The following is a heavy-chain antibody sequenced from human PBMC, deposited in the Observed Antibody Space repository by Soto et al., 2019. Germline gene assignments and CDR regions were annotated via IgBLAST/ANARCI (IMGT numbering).Heavy chain of an antibody. CDR1: GFTFSSYD. V-gene: IGHV3-64*01. D-gene: IGHD1-7*01. CDR2: ISSNGGTT. J-gene: IGHJ4*02. CDR3: VRRVSGNYDY. Sequence: EVQLAESGGGMVQPGGSLRLSCVASGFTFSSYDMHWVRQAPGKGLEYVSSISSNGGTTYYGNSVKGRFTISRDNSKNALYLLMGSLRAEDMAVYYFVRRVSGNYDYWSQGTLVTVSS.